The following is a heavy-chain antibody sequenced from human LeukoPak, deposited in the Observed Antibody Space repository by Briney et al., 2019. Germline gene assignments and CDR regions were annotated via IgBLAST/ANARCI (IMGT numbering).Heavy chain of an antibody. D-gene: IGHD3-10*01. CDR1: GGSLSGYY. V-gene: IGHV4-59*01. Sequence: PSETLSLTCTVSGGSLSGYYWRWVRQPPGKGLEWIGYIFYSGSTNYNTCLRSRVTISVDTSKNHFSLKLSSVTAADTAVYFCARVYYGRTYDYWYFDLWGRGTLVTVSS. J-gene: IGHJ2*01. CDR2: IFYSGST. CDR3: ARVYYGRTYDYWYFDL.